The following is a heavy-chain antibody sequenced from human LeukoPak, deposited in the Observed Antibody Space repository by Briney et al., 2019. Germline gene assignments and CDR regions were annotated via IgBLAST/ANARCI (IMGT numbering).Heavy chain of an antibody. CDR2: IYYSGST. V-gene: IGHV4-59*12. CDR3: ARDLPLYRGMDV. CDR1: GGSISSYY. J-gene: IGHJ6*02. Sequence: SETLSLTCTVSGGSISSYYWSWIRQPPGKGLEWIGYIYYSGSTNYNPSLKSRVTISVDTSKNQFSLKLSSVTAADTAVYYCARDLPLYRGMDVWGQGTTVTVSS. D-gene: IGHD3-16*02.